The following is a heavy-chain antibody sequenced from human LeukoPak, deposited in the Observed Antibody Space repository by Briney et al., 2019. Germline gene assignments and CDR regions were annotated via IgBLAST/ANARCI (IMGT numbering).Heavy chain of an antibody. CDR3: AKLTPLTTVVTGYFDY. CDR1: GFTFSSYA. V-gene: IGHV3-23*01. J-gene: IGHJ4*02. Sequence: PGGSLRLSCAASGFTFSSYAMSWVRQAPGKGLEWVSAISGSGGSTYYADSVKGRFTISRDNSKNTLYLQMSSLRAEDTAVYYCAKLTPLTTVVTGYFDYWGQGTLVTVSS. CDR2: ISGSGGST. D-gene: IGHD4-23*01.